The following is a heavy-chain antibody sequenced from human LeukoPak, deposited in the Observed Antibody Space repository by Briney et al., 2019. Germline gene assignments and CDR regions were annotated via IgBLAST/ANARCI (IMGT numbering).Heavy chain of an antibody. CDR3: ARDQASYGPFDY. Sequence: GASVKVSCKASGYTFTSYDINWVRQATGQGLEWMGWMNPNSGNTGYAQKFQGRVTMTRNTSISTAYMELSSLRSEDTAVYYCARDQASYGPFDYWGQGTLVTVSS. V-gene: IGHV1-8*01. J-gene: IGHJ4*02. D-gene: IGHD5-18*01. CDR2: MNPNSGNT. CDR1: GYTFTSYD.